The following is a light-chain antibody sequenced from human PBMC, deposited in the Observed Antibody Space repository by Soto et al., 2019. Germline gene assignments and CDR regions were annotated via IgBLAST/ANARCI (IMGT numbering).Light chain of an antibody. CDR3: QQTYSVQYA. V-gene: IGKV1-39*01. Sequence: DIQMTQSPSSLSASVGDRVTVSCRANQSIAHYLNWYLQTPGRAPKLLIYAASTLQTGVPSRFSGSGSWTDFALTIRGLQPEDFATYSCQQTYSVQYAFGQGTKLEI. CDR1: QSIAHY. CDR2: AAS. J-gene: IGKJ2*01.